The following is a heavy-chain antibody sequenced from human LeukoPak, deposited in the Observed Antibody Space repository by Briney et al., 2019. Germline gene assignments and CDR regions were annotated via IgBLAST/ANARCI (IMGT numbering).Heavy chain of an antibody. J-gene: IGHJ5*02. D-gene: IGHD3-22*01. CDR3: ARSPLYYYDSRHTPNWFDP. CDR1: GGSISSYY. Sequence: PSETLSLTCTVSGGSISSYYWSWIRQPAGKGPEWIGRIYTSGSTNYNPSLKSRVTMSVDTSKNQFSLKLSSVTAADTAVYYCARSPLYYYDSRHTPNWFDPWGQGTLVTVSS. V-gene: IGHV4-4*07. CDR2: IYTSGST.